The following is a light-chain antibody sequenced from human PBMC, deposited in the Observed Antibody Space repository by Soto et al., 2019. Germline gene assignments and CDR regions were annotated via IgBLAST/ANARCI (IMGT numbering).Light chain of an antibody. CDR1: SSDVGGYNY. CDR3: SSYTSSSTTV. Sequence: QSALTQPASVSGSPGQSITISCTGTSSDVGGYNYVSWYQQLPGKAPKLMIYDVSNRPSGVSNRFSGSKSGNTASLTISGLQAEDEADYYCSSYTSSSTTVFGGGTQLTVL. V-gene: IGLV2-14*01. CDR2: DVS. J-gene: IGLJ7*01.